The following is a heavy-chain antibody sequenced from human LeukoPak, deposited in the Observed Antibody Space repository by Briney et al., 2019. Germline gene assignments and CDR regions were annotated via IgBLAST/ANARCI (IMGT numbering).Heavy chain of an antibody. CDR2: IYYSGST. V-gene: IGHV4-39*01. D-gene: IGHD3-3*01. CDR3: ARQRFLEWYFDY. Sequence: PSETLSLTCSVSGGSISSSNYYWGWIRQPPGKGLEWIGSIYYSGSTYYNPSLKSRVTISVDTSKNRFSLKLSSVTASDTAVYYCARQRFLEWYFDYWGQGTLVTV. CDR1: GGSISSSNYY. J-gene: IGHJ4*02.